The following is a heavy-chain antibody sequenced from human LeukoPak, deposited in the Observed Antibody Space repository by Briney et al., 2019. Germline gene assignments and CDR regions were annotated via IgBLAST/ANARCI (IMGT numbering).Heavy chain of an antibody. V-gene: IGHV4-39*07. CDR3: AREGGGGVGRRNWFDP. J-gene: IGHJ5*02. Sequence: PSETLSLTCSVSGGSLSNKSNYWGWIRQPPGKGLEWIGGIYYNGTTYYNPSLKSRVTISVDTSKNQFSLKLSSVTAADTAVYYCAREGGGGVGRRNWFDPWGQGTLVTVSS. CDR1: GGSLSNKSNY. CDR2: IYYNGTT. D-gene: IGHD1-26*01.